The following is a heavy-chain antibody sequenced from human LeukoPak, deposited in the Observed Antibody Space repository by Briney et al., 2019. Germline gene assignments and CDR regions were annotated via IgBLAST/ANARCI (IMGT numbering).Heavy chain of an antibody. CDR2: ISGSGGST. CDR1: GFTVSSNY. Sequence: GGSLRLSCAASGFTVSSNYMSWVRQAPGKGLEWVSAISGSGGSTYYADSVKGRFTISRDNSKNTLYLQMNSLRAEDTAVYYCAKDYYSSSWAEYFQHWGQGTLVTVSS. D-gene: IGHD6-13*01. J-gene: IGHJ1*01. CDR3: AKDYYSSSWAEYFQH. V-gene: IGHV3-23*01.